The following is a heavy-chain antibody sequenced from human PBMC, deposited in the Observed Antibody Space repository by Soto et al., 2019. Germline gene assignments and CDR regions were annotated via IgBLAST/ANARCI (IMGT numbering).Heavy chain of an antibody. V-gene: IGHV6-1*01. Sequence: SQTLSLTCAISVDSVSSNSAAWNWIRQSPSRGLEWLGRTYYRSKWYNDYAVSVKSRITINPDTSKNQFSLQLNSVTPEDTAVYYCARDPRGYSYGSYPYGMDVWGQGTTVTVSS. J-gene: IGHJ6*02. CDR2: TYYRSKWYN. CDR1: VDSVSSNSAA. CDR3: ARDPRGYSYGSYPYGMDV. D-gene: IGHD5-18*01.